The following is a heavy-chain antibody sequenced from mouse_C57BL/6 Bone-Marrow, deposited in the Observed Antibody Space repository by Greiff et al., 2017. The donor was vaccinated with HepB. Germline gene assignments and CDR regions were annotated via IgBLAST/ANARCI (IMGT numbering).Heavy chain of an antibody. V-gene: IGHV1-64*01. CDR3: ARGLLLRLYYFDY. J-gene: IGHJ2*01. Sequence: QVQLQQPGAELVKPGASVKLSCKASGYTFTSYWMHWVKQRPGQGLEWIGMIHPNSGSTNYNEKFKSKATLTVDKSSSTAYMQLSSLTSEDSAVYYCARGLLLRLYYFDYWGKGTTLSVSS. CDR2: IHPNSGST. D-gene: IGHD1-1*01. CDR1: GYTFTSYW.